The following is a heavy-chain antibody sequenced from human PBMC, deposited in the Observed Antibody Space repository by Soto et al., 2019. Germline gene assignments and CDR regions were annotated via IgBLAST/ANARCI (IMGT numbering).Heavy chain of an antibody. Sequence: SETLSLTCTVSGGSISSSSYYWGWIRQPPGKGLEWIGSIYYSGSTYYNPSLKSRVTISVDTSKNQFSLKLSSVTAADTAVYYCARRLRFLEWSGGGYFDYWVPETLLVTVSS. D-gene: IGHD3-3*01. CDR1: GGSISSSSYY. J-gene: IGHJ4*03. CDR2: IYYSGST. CDR3: ARRLRFLEWSGGGYFDY. V-gene: IGHV4-39*01.